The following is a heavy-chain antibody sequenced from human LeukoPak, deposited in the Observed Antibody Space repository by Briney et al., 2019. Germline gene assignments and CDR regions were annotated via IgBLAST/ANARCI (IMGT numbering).Heavy chain of an antibody. CDR2: INTDGSST. J-gene: IGHJ5*02. CDR3: ARDPMYSGSYRGNWFDP. CDR1: GFTFSSYW. V-gene: IGHV3-74*01. D-gene: IGHD1-26*01. Sequence: GGSLRLSCAASGFTFSSYWMHWVRQAPGKGLVWVSRINTDGSSTSYADSVKGRFTISRDNAKNTLYLQMNSLRAEDTAVYYCARDPMYSGSYRGNWFDPWGQGTLVTVSS.